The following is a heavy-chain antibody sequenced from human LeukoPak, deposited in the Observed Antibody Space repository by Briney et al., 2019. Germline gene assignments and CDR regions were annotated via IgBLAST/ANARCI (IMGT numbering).Heavy chain of an antibody. J-gene: IGHJ4*02. D-gene: IGHD2-2*01. Sequence: PGGSLRLSCAASGFTVSSHYMNWVRQAPGKGLEGVSTFYTNGGTYYADSVMGRFTISRDTSKNTLFLQMNRLRAEDTAVYYCARSVAPAARLDYWGQGTLVTVSS. CDR2: FYTNGGT. CDR3: ARSVAPAARLDY. CDR1: GFTVSSHY. V-gene: IGHV3-53*01.